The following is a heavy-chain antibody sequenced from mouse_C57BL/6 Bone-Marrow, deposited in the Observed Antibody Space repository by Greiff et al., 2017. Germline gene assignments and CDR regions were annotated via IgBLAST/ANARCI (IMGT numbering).Heavy chain of an antibody. Sequence: SGAELVRPGTSVKVSCMASGYAFTNYLIEWVKQRPGQGLEWIGVIDPGSGGTHYIEKFKGKGTLTADNSSSTAYMQLSSLTSEDSAVYFCASLSQAEFAYWGQGTLVTVSA. J-gene: IGHJ3*01. CDR3: ASLSQAEFAY. CDR1: GYAFTNYL. D-gene: IGHD3-2*02. V-gene: IGHV1-54*01. CDR2: IDPGSGGT.